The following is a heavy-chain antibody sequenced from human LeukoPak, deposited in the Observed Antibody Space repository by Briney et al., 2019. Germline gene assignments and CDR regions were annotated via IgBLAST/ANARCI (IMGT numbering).Heavy chain of an antibody. J-gene: IGHJ4*02. V-gene: IGHV1-69*13. Sequence: SVTVSCKASGYIFSNFFSSYGITWVRQAPGQGLEWMGGIIPIFGTANYAQKFQGRVTITADESTSTAYMELSSLRSEDTAVYYCAREYADVYSNYRYFDYWGQGTLVTVSS. CDR2: IIPIFGTA. CDR3: AREYADVYSNYRYFDY. CDR1: GYIFSNFFSSYG. D-gene: IGHD4-11*01.